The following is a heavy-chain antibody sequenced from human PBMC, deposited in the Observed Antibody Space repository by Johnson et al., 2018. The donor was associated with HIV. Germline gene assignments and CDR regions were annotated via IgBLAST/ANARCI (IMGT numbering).Heavy chain of an antibody. Sequence: QVQLVESGGGVVQPGKSLTLSCVVSGLSFSNFGIHWVRQAPGKGLEWVAVISYDGSNKYYADSVKGRFTISRDNSKNTLYLQMNSLRAGDSAVYYCARVGGSWMLDAFDIWGQGTMVTVSS. J-gene: IGHJ3*02. CDR3: ARVGGSWMLDAFDI. CDR1: GLSFSNFG. V-gene: IGHV3-30*03. CDR2: ISYDGSNK. D-gene: IGHD3-10*01.